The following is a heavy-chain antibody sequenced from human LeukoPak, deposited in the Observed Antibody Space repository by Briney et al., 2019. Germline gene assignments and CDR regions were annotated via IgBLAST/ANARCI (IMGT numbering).Heavy chain of an antibody. Sequence: PGGSLRLSCRASGFDFSYYTMIWVRQAPGKGLEWVSSITSRSQYLYYADSVRGRFTISRDNANDSVFLQMNSLRAEDTAIYYCARMHTYYYDTSGLYYWDYWGLGALVTVSS. V-gene: IGHV3-21*01. CDR3: ARMHTYYYDTSGLYYWDY. CDR1: GFDFSYYT. J-gene: IGHJ4*02. D-gene: IGHD3-22*01. CDR2: ITSRSQYL.